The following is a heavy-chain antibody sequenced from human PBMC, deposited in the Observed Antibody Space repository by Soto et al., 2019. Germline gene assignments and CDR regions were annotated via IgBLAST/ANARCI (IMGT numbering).Heavy chain of an antibody. J-gene: IGHJ6*02. D-gene: IGHD1-26*01. CDR1: GGSISSSNW. CDR2: IYHSGST. V-gene: IGHV4-4*02. CDR3: AKYSGSYYYYGMDV. Sequence: SETLSLTCAVSGGSISSSNWWSWVRQPPGKGLEWIGEIYHSGSTNYNPSLKSRVTISVDKSKNQFSLKLSSVTAADTAVYYCAKYSGSYYYYGMDVWGQGTTVTVSS.